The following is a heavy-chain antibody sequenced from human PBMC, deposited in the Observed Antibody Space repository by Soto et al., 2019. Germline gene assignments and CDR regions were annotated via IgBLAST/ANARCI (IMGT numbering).Heavy chain of an antibody. V-gene: IGHV3-30*18. J-gene: IGHJ4*02. CDR2: ISYDGRYK. Sequence: QVQLVESGGGVVQPGRSLRLSCAASGFTFSSYAMHWVRQAPGKGLEWVSVISYDGRYKNYADSVKGRFTISRDNSKNKLDLQMNNRRAEDTAIYYYSKGAERVPADAFSDYWGQVTLVTVSS. D-gene: IGHD2-2*01. CDR1: GFTFSSYA. CDR3: SKGAERVPADAFSDY.